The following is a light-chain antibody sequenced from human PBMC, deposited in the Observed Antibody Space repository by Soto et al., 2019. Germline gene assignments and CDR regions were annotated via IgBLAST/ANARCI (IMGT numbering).Light chain of an antibody. V-gene: IGKV2-30*01. J-gene: IGKJ5*01. CDR2: KVS. Sequence: DVVMTQSPRSRPVTPGQPASISCRSNQSLVYSDGIAYFSWFQQRPGRSPRRLIYKVSNRDSGVPARFSGSGSGTDFALKISRVEADDVGVYYCMQATHWPITFGQGTRLEIK. CDR3: MQATHWPIT. CDR1: QSLVYSDGIAY.